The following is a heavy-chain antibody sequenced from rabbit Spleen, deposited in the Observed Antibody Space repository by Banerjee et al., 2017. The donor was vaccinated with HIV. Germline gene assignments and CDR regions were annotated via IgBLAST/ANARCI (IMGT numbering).Heavy chain of an antibody. CDR3: VREVAAKFSL. V-gene: IGHV1S47*01. J-gene: IGHJ4*01. D-gene: IGHD4-1*01. CDR2: IDLLFGNT. Sequence: QEQLMESGGGLVQPGGSLKLSCKASGFDFSRTGVSWVRQAPGKGLEWIGYIDLLFGNTYYANWVNGRFTISSHNAQNTLYLQLSSLTAADTATYFCVREVAAKFSLWGPGTLVTVS. CDR1: GFDFSRTG.